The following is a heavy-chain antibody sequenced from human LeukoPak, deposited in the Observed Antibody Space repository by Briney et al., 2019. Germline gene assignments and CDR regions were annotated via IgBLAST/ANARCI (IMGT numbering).Heavy chain of an antibody. CDR2: IHNSGST. Sequence: SETLSLTCTVSGGSISSGSYHWSWIRQPAGKGLEWIGRIHNSGSTNYNSSLKTRVPISVDTSKNQFSLKLSSVTAADTAVYYCARGAVVMGATLYFDYWGQGTLVTVSS. D-gene: IGHD1-26*01. CDR1: GGSISSGSYH. CDR3: ARGAVVMGATLYFDY. J-gene: IGHJ4*02. V-gene: IGHV4-61*02.